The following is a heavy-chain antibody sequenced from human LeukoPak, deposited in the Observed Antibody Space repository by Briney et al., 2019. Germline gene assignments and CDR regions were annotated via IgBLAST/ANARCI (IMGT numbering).Heavy chain of an antibody. V-gene: IGHV3-7*01. J-gene: IGHJ6*03. CDR3: VRDGGKSRVVDIVRKKETGYYYYMDV. Sequence: GGSLRLSCAASGFTFSDYYMSWIRQAPGKGLEWVANINQDGSEKYYVDSVKGRFTISRDNAKNSLYLQVNSLRAGDTAVFSCVRDGGKSRVVDIVRKKETGYYYYMDVWGKGTTVTVSS. D-gene: IGHD2-2*03. CDR2: INQDGSEK. CDR1: GFTFSDYY.